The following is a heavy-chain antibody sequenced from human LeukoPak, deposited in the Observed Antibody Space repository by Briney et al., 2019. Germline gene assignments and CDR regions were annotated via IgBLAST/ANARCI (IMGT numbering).Heavy chain of an antibody. D-gene: IGHD6-6*01. CDR2: ISGSGGST. Sequence: PGGSLRLSCAASGFTFSSYEMNWVRQAPGKGLEWVSAISGSGGSTYYADSVKGRFTISRDNSKNTLYLQMNSLRAEDTAVYYCANMIAARGYMDVWGKGTTVTVSS. V-gene: IGHV3-23*01. CDR3: ANMIAARGYMDV. J-gene: IGHJ6*03. CDR1: GFTFSSYE.